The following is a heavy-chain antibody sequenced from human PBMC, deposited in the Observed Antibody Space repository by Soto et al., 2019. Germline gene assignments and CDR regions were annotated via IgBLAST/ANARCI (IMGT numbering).Heavy chain of an antibody. J-gene: IGHJ6*02. CDR1: GGTFSSYA. CDR3: ARDVTIAAGGLYYYDGMDV. CDR2: IIPIFGTA. Sequence: ASVKVSCKASGGTFSSYAISWVRQAPGQGLEWMGGIIPIFGTANYAQKFQGRVTITADESTSTAYMELSSLRSEDTAVYYCARDVTIAAGGLYYYDGMDVWGQGTTVTVSS. D-gene: IGHD6-13*01. V-gene: IGHV1-69*13.